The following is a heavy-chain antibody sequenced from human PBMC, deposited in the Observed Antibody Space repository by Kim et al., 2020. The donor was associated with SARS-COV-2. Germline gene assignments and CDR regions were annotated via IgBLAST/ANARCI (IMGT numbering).Heavy chain of an antibody. J-gene: IGHJ4*02. CDR2: ISGSGGST. Sequence: GGSLRLSCAASGFTFSSYAMSWVRQAPGKGLEWVSAISGSGGSTYYADSVKGRFTISRDNSKNTLYLQMNSLRAEDTAVYYCAKGILRYFDWLLLMDYWGQGTLVTVSS. CDR1: GFTFSSYA. D-gene: IGHD3-9*01. V-gene: IGHV3-23*01. CDR3: AKGILRYFDWLLLMDY.